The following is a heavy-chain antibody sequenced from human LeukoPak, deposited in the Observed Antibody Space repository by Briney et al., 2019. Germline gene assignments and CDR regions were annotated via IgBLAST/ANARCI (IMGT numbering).Heavy chain of an antibody. CDR3: ARPYYYDSRIDP. V-gene: IGHV4-30-4*01. Sequence: SQTLSLTCTVSGGSINSGDYYWSWIRQPPGKGLEWIAYMYYSGSTYYNPSLKSRVTMSADTSKNQLSLKLSSVTAADTAVYYCARPYYYDSRIDPWGQGILVTVSS. D-gene: IGHD3-22*01. CDR1: GGSINSGDYY. CDR2: MYYSGST. J-gene: IGHJ5*02.